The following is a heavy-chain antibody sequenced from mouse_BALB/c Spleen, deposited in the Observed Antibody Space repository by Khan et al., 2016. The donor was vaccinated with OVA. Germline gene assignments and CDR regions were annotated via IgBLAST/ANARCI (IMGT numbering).Heavy chain of an antibody. CDR2: IWSDGST. CDR1: GFSLTSYG. CDR3: ARNSDGDYAMDY. V-gene: IGHV2-6*02. Sequence: VQLQESGPGLVAPSQSLSITCTVSGFSLTSYGVHWVRQPPGKGLEWLVVIWSDGSTTYNSALKSRLSISKDNSKSQVFLKMNSLQTDDTAMYXCARNSDGDYAMDYWGQGTSVTVSS. J-gene: IGHJ4*01.